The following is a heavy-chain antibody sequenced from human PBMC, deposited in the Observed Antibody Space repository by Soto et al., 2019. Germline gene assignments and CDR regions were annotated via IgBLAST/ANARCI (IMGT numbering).Heavy chain of an antibody. CDR1: GFTIGDYH. Sequence: EVQVVASGGGSVQPGRSLSVSCSAAGFTIGDYHMSWFRRAPGKGLEWVGYIRGKGYGGATEYAASVKDRFIISRDDSENIAYLQMNSLKTEDTAVYYCARGDWQYYFDYWGQGALVTVSS. J-gene: IGHJ4*02. CDR3: ARGDWQYYFDY. V-gene: IGHV3-49*03. CDR2: IRGKGYGGAT. D-gene: IGHD3-9*01.